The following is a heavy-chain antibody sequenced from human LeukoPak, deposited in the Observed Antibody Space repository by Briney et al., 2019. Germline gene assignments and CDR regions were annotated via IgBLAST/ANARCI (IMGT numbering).Heavy chain of an antibody. Sequence: GGSLRLSCAASGFTVSSNYMSWVRQAPGKGLEWVSSISSSSSYIYYADSVKGRFTISRDNAKNSLYLQMNSLRAEDTAVYYCARDRRAMVRGVKHNWFDPWGQGTLVTVSS. CDR1: GFTVSSNY. CDR2: ISSSSSYI. CDR3: ARDRRAMVRGVKHNWFDP. J-gene: IGHJ5*02. V-gene: IGHV3-21*01. D-gene: IGHD3-10*01.